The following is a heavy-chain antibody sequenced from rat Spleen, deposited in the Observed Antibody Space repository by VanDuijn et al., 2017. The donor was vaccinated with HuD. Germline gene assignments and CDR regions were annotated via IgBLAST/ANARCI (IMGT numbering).Heavy chain of an antibody. CDR3: TREIIRGTRDWFAD. Sequence: EVQLVESGGGLVQPGGSLKLSCAVSGFTFNSYDMSWVRQAPTKGLEWVASISYDGGSTYYRDSVKGRFTISRDNAKSSLYLQMDSLRSEDTATYYCTREIIRGTRDWFADWGQGTLVTVSS. CDR1: GFTFNSYD. V-gene: IGHV5-20*01. D-gene: IGHD4-3*01. CDR2: ISYDGGST. J-gene: IGHJ3*01.